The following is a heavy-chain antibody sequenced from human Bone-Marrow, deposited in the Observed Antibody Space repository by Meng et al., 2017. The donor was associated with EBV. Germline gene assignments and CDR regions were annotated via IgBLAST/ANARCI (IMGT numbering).Heavy chain of an antibody. CDR2: IYWDDDT. J-gene: IGHJ4*02. Sequence: TMKESGTHLVKPVPALTMSRRFSGFSTSTDGKGGGRIRQAPGKAMGLLALIYWDDDTRYSPSLESRLTITKDTYKNQVVLTLTNMDPVDTATYYCAHRLSSGWYDYWGQGTLVTVSS. D-gene: IGHD6-19*01. CDR1: GFSTSTDGKG. V-gene: IGHV2-5*02. CDR3: AHRLSSGWYDY.